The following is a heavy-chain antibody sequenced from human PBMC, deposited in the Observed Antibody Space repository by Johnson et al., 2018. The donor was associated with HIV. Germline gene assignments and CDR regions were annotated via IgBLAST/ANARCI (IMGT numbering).Heavy chain of an antibody. Sequence: VQLVESGGGLVQPGGSLRLSCAVSGFTFSSHWMHWVRQPPGKGLVWVSRINSDGSSTSYADSVKGRFTISRDDSRNTLYLQMNSLKTEDTAVYYCSTGFSSWAFDIWGQGTMVTVSS. V-gene: IGHV3-74*02. J-gene: IGHJ3*02. CDR2: INSDGSST. CDR1: GFTFSSHW. CDR3: STGFSSWAFDI. D-gene: IGHD6-13*01.